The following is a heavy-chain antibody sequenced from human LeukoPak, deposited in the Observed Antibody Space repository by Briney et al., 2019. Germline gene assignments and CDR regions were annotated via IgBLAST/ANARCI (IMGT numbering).Heavy chain of an antibody. J-gene: IGHJ4*02. CDR2: IRSKSYSYAI. CDR3: TPGGVDF. CDR1: GFTFSGSA. Sequence: GGSLRLSCAASGFTFSGSAMHWVRQTSGKGLEWVGHIRSKSYSYAIAYAASVTGRFTISRDDSRNTAYLQMNSLKTEDTAVYYCTPGGVDFWGQGTLVTVSS. V-gene: IGHV3-73*01.